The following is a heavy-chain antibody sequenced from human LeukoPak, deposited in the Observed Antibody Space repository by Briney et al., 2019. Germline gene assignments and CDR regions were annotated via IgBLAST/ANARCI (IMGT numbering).Heavy chain of an antibody. Sequence: SETLSLTCTVSGGSISSSRYYWGWIRQPPGKRLEWIGSIYYSGSTYYNPSLKSRVTIYVDTYKNQFSLKLSSVTAADTAVYYCASPVLRYFDWLFQDAFDIWGQGTMVTVSS. CDR3: ASPVLRYFDWLFQDAFDI. V-gene: IGHV4-39*01. J-gene: IGHJ3*02. CDR2: IYYSGST. CDR1: GGSISSSRYY. D-gene: IGHD3-9*01.